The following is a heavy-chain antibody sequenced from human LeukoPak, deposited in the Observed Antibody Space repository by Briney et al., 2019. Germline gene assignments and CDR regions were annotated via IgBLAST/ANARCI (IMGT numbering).Heavy chain of an antibody. J-gene: IGHJ4*02. CDR2: IYYSGST. Sequence: SETLSLTCAVSGGSISSSNWWSWVRQPPGKGLEWIGSIYYSGSTYYNPSLKSRVTISVGTSKNQFSLRLSSVTAADTAVYYCAGRLRSGVDYWGQGTLVTVSS. D-gene: IGHD1-26*01. V-gene: IGHV4-39*01. CDR1: GGSISSSNW. CDR3: AGRLRSGVDY.